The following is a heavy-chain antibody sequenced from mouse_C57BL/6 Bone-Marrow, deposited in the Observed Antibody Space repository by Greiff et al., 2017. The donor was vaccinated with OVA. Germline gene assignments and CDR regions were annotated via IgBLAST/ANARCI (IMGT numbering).Heavy chain of an antibody. CDR2: IYPGSGST. V-gene: IGHV1-55*01. CDR3: AFITTVVAGAMDY. J-gene: IGHJ4*01. D-gene: IGHD1-1*01. CDR1: GYTFTSYW. Sequence: VQLQQPGAELVKPGASVKMSCKASGYTFTSYWITWVKQRPGQGLEWIGDIYPGSGSTNYNEKFKSKATLTVDTSSSTAYMQLSSLTSEDSAVYYCAFITTVVAGAMDYWGQGTSVTVSS.